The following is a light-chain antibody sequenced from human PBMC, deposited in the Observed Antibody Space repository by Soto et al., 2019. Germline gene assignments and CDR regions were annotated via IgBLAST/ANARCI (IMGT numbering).Light chain of an antibody. CDR3: SSYTSSSTLYV. CDR2: EVS. V-gene: IGLV2-14*01. J-gene: IGLJ1*01. Sequence: QSALTQPASVSGSPGQSITISCTGTSSDVGGYNYVSWYQQHQGKAPKLMIYEVSNRPSGVSNRFSGSKSGNTASLTISGLQAEDEADYYCSSYTSSSTLYVFGTGTKVTVL. CDR1: SSDVGGYNY.